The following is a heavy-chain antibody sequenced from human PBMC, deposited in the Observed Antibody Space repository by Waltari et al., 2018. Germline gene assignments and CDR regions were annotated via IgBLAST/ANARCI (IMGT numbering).Heavy chain of an antibody. CDR3: AGSIAARWGLYAFDI. CDR1: GYTFTSYY. Sequence: QVQLVQSGAEVKKPGASVKVSCKASGYTFTSYYMHWVRQAPGQGLEWMGIINPSGGSTSYAQKFKGRVTMTRDTSTSTVYMELSSLRSEDTAVYYCAGSIAARWGLYAFDIWGQGTMVTVSS. D-gene: IGHD6-6*01. CDR2: INPSGGST. J-gene: IGHJ3*02. V-gene: IGHV1-46*01.